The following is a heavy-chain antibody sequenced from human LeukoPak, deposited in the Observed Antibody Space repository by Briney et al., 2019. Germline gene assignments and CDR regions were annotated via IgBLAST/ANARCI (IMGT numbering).Heavy chain of an antibody. V-gene: IGHV3-23*01. D-gene: IGHD3-10*01. Sequence: PGGSLRLSCAGSGFTLGSYAMSWVRQARGKGLEWVSAISGNGYNTYYADSVKGRLTISSESSGNTLYLQMHNLRAEDTAVYYCAKGVRLWFAFYFDYWGQGTLVTVSS. CDR3: AKGVRLWFAFYFDY. J-gene: IGHJ4*02. CDR2: ISGNGYNT. CDR1: GFTLGSYA.